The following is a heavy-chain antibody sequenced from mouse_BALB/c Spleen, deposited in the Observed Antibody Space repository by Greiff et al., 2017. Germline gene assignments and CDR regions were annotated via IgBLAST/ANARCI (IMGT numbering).Heavy chain of an antibody. CDR1: GFTFSSFG. V-gene: IGHV5-17*02. Sequence: EVQLVESGGGLVQPGGSRKLSCAASGFTFSSFGMHWVRQAPEKGLEWVAYISSGSSTIYYADTVKGRFTISRDNPKNTLFLQMTSLRSEDTAMYYCARSSYYYGSSYWYFDVWGAGTTVTVSS. CDR3: ARSSYYYGSSYWYFDV. D-gene: IGHD1-1*01. CDR2: ISSGSSTI. J-gene: IGHJ1*01.